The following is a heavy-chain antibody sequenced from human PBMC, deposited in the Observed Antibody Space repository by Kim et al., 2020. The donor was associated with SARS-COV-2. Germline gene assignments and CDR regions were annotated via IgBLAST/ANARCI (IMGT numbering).Heavy chain of an antibody. CDR2: ISGSGGST. D-gene: IGHD3-16*02. CDR3: AKAGYDYVWGSYLDY. CDR1: GFTFSSYA. J-gene: IGHJ4*02. Sequence: GGSLRLSCAASGFTFSSYAMSWVRQAPGKGLEWVSAISGSGGSTYYADSVKGRFTISRDNSKNTLYLQMNSLRAEDTAVYYCAKAGYDYVWGSYLDYWGQGTLVTVSS. V-gene: IGHV3-23*01.